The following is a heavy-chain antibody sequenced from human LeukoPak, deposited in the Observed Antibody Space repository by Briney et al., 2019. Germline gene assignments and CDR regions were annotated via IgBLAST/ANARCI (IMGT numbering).Heavy chain of an antibody. Sequence: SVKVSCKASGGTFSSYAISWVRQAPGQGLEWMGRIIPIFGIADYAQKFQGRITITADKSTSTAYMELSSLRSEDTAVYYCAGDRSPYPLIAEGSYDYWGQGTLVTVSS. D-gene: IGHD6-13*01. J-gene: IGHJ4*02. V-gene: IGHV1-69*04. CDR1: GGTFSSYA. CDR2: IIPIFGIA. CDR3: AGDRSPYPLIAEGSYDY.